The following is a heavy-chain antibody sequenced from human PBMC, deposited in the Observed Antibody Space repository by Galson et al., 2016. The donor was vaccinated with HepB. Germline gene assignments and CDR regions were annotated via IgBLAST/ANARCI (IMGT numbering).Heavy chain of an antibody. CDR2: IRSSGSDM. J-gene: IGHJ4*02. CDR1: GFTFSSYS. Sequence: SLRLSCAASGFTFSSYSMNWVRQAPGKGLEWVSSIRSSGSDMFYADSVEGRFTISRDNAKNSLFLQMNSLRAEDTALYYCARSKAKYTSTWYPNDYWGQGTLVTVSS. V-gene: IGHV3-21*01. CDR3: ARSKAKYTSTWYPNDY. D-gene: IGHD6-13*01.